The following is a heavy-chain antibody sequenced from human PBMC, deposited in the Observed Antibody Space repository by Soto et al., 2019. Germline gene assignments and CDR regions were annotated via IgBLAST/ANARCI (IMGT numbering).Heavy chain of an antibody. V-gene: IGHV4-59*01. Sequence: PSETLSLTCTVSGASISSYYWSWIRQPPGKGLEWIGYVYYSGSTNYNPSLKSRVTISVDTSKNQFSLKLSSVTAADKAMYYCARDTTPSLWGQGTLVTVSS. CDR2: VYYSGST. D-gene: IGHD1-1*01. CDR1: GASISSYY. J-gene: IGHJ4*02. CDR3: ARDTTPSL.